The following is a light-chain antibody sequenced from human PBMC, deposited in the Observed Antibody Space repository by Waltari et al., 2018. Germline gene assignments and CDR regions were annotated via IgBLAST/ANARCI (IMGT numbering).Light chain of an antibody. J-gene: IGLJ3*02. CDR1: SSDVGGYNF. Sequence: QSALTQPASVSGSPGQSVTISCTGTSSDVGGYNFVSWYQQHPGRAPKLMIYDVTHRPLGVPTRFSGSKSGDTASLTISGLQAADEAEYYCSSYSSTNTVVFGGGTQLTV. CDR3: SSYSSTNTVV. CDR2: DVT. V-gene: IGLV2-14*03.